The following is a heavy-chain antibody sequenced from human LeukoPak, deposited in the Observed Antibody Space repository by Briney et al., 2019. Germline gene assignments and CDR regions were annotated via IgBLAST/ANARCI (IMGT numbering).Heavy chain of an antibody. J-gene: IGHJ6*02. V-gene: IGHV1-18*01. D-gene: IGHD6-13*01. CDR1: GYTFTSYG. CDR3: ARDGIAAVGTYRHAKNYYYYGMDV. CDR2: ISAYNGNT. Sequence: ASVKVSCKASGYTFTSYGISWVRQAPGQGLEWMGWISAYNGNTNYAQKLQGRVTMTTDTSTSTAYMELRSLRSDDTAVYYCARDGIAAVGTYRHAKNYYYYGMDVWGQGTTVTVSS.